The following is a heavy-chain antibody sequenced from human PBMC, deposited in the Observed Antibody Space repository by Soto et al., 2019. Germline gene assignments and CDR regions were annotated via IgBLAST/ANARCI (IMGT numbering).Heavy chain of an antibody. CDR1: GYSFTNYW. J-gene: IGHJ4*02. CDR2: IDPSDSYT. V-gene: IGHV5-10-1*01. CDR3: ACRDSGGVSDYY. D-gene: IGHD6-19*01. Sequence: PGESLKISCKGSGYSFTNYWISWVRQMPGKALEWMGRIDPSDSYTNYSPSFHGHVTISADKSISTAYLQLTSLRASDTAVYYCACRDSGGVSDYYWGQGTLVTVSS.